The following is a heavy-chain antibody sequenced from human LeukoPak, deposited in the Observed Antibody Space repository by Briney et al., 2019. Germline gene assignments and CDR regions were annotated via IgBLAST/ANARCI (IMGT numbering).Heavy chain of an antibody. CDR3: ARDRPTYYDFWSGYS. V-gene: IGHV4-30-2*01. J-gene: IGHJ5*02. CDR2: IYHSGST. CDR1: GGSISSGGYY. D-gene: IGHD3-3*01. Sequence: SQTLSLTCTVSGGSISSGGYYWSWIRQPPGKGLEWIGYIYHSGSTYYNPSLKSRVTISVDRSKNQFSLKLSSVTAADTAVYYCARDRPTYYDFWSGYSWGQGTLVTVSS.